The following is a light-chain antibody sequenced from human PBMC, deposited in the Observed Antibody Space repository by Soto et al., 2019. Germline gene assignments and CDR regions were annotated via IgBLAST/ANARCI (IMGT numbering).Light chain of an antibody. J-gene: IGKJ1*01. Sequence: DIQMTQSPSSLSASVGDRVTITCRASQGISSSLNWYRQRPGKAPQLLIYDASTLQSGVPSRFSGSGSGTDFTLTISSLQPEDFAAYHCQQSYSTPRTFGQGTKVEMK. CDR1: QGISSS. CDR3: QQSYSTPRT. CDR2: DAS. V-gene: IGKV1-39*01.